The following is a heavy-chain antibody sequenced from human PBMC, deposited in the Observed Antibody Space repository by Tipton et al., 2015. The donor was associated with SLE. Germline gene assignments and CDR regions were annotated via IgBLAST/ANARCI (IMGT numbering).Heavy chain of an antibody. CDR2: IYYSGST. D-gene: IGHD3-10*01. Sequence: TLSLTCTVSGGSISSGSYYWSWIRQSAGEGLEWIGSIYYSGSTYYNPSLKSRVTISVDTSKNQFSLKLSSVTAADTAVYYCARLSSMVRRAQGWFDPWGQGTLVTVSS. V-gene: IGHV4-39*01. CDR1: GGSISSGSYY. CDR3: ARLSSMVRRAQGWFDP. J-gene: IGHJ5*02.